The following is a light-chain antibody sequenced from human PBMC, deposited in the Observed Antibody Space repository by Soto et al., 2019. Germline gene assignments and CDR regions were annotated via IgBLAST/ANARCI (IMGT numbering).Light chain of an antibody. CDR1: QSISSY. CDR2: AAS. V-gene: IGKV1-39*01. Sequence: DIQMTQSPSSLSASVGDRVTITCRASQSISSYLNWYQQKPGKAPKLLIYAASSLQSGVLSRFSGSGSGTDFTLTISSLQPEDFATYYCQQSYSTPGITFGQGTRLEIK. J-gene: IGKJ5*01. CDR3: QQSYSTPGIT.